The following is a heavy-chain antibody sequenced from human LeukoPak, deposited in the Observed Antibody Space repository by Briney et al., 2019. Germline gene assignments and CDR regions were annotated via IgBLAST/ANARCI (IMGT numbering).Heavy chain of an antibody. V-gene: IGHV3-30-3*01. D-gene: IGHD3-16*01. CDR3: ASLASSRWGSFDF. CDR2: ISYDGSNK. Sequence: PGRSLRLSCAASGFTFSSYAMHWVRQAPGKGLEWVAVISYDGSNKYYADSVKGRFTISRDNSKNTLYLQMNSLRAEDTAVYYCASLASSRWGSFDFWGQGTLVTVSS. CDR1: GFTFSSYA. J-gene: IGHJ4*02.